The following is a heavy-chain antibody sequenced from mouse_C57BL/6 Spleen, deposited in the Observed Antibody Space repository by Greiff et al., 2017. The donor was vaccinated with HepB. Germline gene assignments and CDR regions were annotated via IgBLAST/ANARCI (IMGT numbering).Heavy chain of an antibody. CDR3: ASLRWYAMDD. CDR2: ISYDGSN. CDR1: GYSITSGYY. V-gene: IGHV3-6*01. Sequence: EVQLVESGPGLVKPSQSLSLTCSVTGYSITSGYYWNWIRQFPGNKLEWMGYISYDGSNNYNPSLKNRISITRDTSKNQFFLKLNSVTTEDTATYYCASLRWYAMDDWGQGTSVTVSS. J-gene: IGHJ4*01.